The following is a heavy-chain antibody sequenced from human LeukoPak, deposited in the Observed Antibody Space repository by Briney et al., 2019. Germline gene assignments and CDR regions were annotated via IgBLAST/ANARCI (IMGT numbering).Heavy chain of an antibody. CDR3: ARAPSEVGGYYPEYFRH. CDR1: GFSFSSYA. Sequence: GGSLRLSCAASGFSFSSYAMSWVRQAPGKGLVWVSRIKSDGKTNYADSVKGRFTISRDNAKNTVSLQMDSLRAEDTGVYYCARAPSEVGGYYPEYFRHWGQGTLVTVSS. CDR2: IKSDGKT. J-gene: IGHJ1*01. V-gene: IGHV3-74*01. D-gene: IGHD3-22*01.